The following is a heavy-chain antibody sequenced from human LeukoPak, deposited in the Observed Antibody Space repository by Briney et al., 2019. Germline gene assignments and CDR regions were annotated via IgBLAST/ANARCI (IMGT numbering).Heavy chain of an antibody. CDR2: IYQSGST. J-gene: IGHJ4*02. CDR3: ARGHGRNFDY. D-gene: IGHD4-17*01. V-gene: IGHV4-30-2*01. CDR1: GGSVSTIGYS. Sequence: PSQTLSLTCGVSGGSVSTIGYSWSWIRQPPGKGLEWIGYIYQSGSTSYNPSLQSRVTISIDKSKNQFSLKLSSVTTADTAVYYCARGHGRNFDYWGQGILVTVSS.